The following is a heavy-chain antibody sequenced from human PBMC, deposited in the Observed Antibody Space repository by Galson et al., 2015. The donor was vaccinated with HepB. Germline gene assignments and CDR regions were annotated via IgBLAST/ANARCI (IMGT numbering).Heavy chain of an antibody. D-gene: IGHD1-26*01. J-gene: IGHJ4*02. CDR3: ARGQGNWEPFDS. Sequence: SLRLSCAGSGFNVISSYMNWVRQAPGKGLEWVAVFYSGGSTYYADSVKGRFTISRDNSKNTLSLDMNNLRLEDTAVYYCARGQGNWEPFDSWGQGTLVTVSS. V-gene: IGHV3-66*01. CDR1: GFNVISSY. CDR2: FYSGGST.